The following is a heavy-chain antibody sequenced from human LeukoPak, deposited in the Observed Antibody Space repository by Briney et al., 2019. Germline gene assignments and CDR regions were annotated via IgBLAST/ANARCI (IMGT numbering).Heavy chain of an antibody. CDR3: ARDYTIAVGTTTYLQH. CDR2: INTNTGNP. V-gene: IGHV7-4-1*02. D-gene: IGHD1-14*01. CDR1: GYIFSVYA. Sequence: ASVKVSCKASGYIFSVYALIWVRQAPGQGLELMGWINTNTGNPTYAQGFTGRFVFSLDTSVSTAYPQISSLKAEDTAVYYCARDYTIAVGTTTYLQHWGQGTLVTVSS. J-gene: IGHJ1*01.